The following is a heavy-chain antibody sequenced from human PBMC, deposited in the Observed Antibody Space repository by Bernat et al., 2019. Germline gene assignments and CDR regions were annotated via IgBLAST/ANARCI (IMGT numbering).Heavy chain of an antibody. CDR3: ARSGYCSSTSCYIYNWFDP. CDR2: INHSGST. D-gene: IGHD2-2*02. J-gene: IGHJ5*02. Sequence: QVQLQQWGAGLLKPSETLSLTCAVYGGSFSGYYWSWIRQPPGKGLEWIGEINHSGSTNYNPSLKSRVTISVDTSKNQFSLKLSSVTAADTAVYYCARSGYCSSTSCYIYNWFDPWGQGTLVTVSS. V-gene: IGHV4-34*01. CDR1: GGSFSGYY.